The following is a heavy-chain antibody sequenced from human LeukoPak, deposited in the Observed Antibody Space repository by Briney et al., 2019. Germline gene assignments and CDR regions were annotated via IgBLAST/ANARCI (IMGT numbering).Heavy chain of an antibody. Sequence: QPGGSLRLSCAASGFTVSSNYMNWVRQAPGRVLEWVSVIYSGGNTYYADSVKGRFTISRDNSKNTLYLQMNSLRAEDTAVYYCARGPVDGYSYGFLDYWGQGTLVTVSS. CDR3: ARGPVDGYSYGFLDY. V-gene: IGHV3-53*01. D-gene: IGHD5-18*01. J-gene: IGHJ4*02. CDR2: IYSGGNT. CDR1: GFTVSSNY.